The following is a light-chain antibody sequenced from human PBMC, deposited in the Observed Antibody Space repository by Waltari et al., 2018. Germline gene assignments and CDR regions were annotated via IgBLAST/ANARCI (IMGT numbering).Light chain of an antibody. CDR3: QSADSSGSYHGV. CDR2: QDS. V-gene: IGLV3-25*03. Sequence: SYELTQPPSVSVSPGPTARTTSPGDEVPKKHGYWYQQKPGPAPVLEIYQDSERPSGIPERFSGSSSGTTVTLTISGVQAEDEANYYCQSADSSGSYHGVFGGGTKLTVL. CDR1: EVPKKH. J-gene: IGLJ3*02.